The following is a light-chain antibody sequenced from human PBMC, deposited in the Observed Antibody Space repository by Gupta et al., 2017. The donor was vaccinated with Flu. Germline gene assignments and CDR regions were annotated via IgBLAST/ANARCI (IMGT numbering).Light chain of an antibody. CDR1: SSNIGNNY. V-gene: IGLV1-51*01. Sequence: QSVFTQPPSVSSASGQKVNISFSGSSSNIGNNYVSWYQQLPGTAPKLLIYENARRPSGIPDRFSGSKSGTSATLGITGLQTGDEADYYCGTWENRLWVFGGGTKLTVL. CDR2: ENA. CDR3: GTWENRLWV. J-gene: IGLJ3*02.